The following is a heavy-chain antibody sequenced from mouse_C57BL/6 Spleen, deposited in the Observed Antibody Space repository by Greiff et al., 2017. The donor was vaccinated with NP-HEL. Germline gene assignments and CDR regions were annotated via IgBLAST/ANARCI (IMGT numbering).Heavy chain of an antibody. J-gene: IGHJ1*03. Sequence: VQLQQSGPELVKPGASVKMSCKASGYTFTDYNMHWVKQSHGKSLEWIGYINPNNGGTSYNQTFKGKATLTVNKSSSPAYMELRSLTSEDSAVYYCARGYYRYFDVWGTGTTVTVSS. CDR1: GYTFTDYN. CDR3: ARGYYRYFDV. CDR2: INPNNGGT. V-gene: IGHV1-22*01. D-gene: IGHD2-12*01.